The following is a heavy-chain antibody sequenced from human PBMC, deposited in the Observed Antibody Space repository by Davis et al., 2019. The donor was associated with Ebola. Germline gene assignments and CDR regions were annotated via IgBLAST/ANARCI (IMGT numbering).Heavy chain of an antibody. CDR2: ISYDGSNK. CDR3: GRDLTMVRGVPDY. D-gene: IGHD3-10*01. J-gene: IGHJ4*02. V-gene: IGHV3-30*19. CDR1: GFTFINYG. Sequence: GESLKISCTTSGFTFINYGMHWVRQAPGKGLEWVAVISYDGSNKYYADSVKGRFTNSRENSKNTLYLQMNSLRAEDTAVYYCGRDLTMVRGVPDYWGQGTLVTVSS.